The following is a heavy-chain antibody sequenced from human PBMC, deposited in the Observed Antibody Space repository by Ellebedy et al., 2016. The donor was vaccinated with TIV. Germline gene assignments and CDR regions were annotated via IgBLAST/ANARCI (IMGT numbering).Heavy chain of an antibody. J-gene: IGHJ5*02. D-gene: IGHD2-8*02. Sequence: AASVKVSCKASGYTFTNYYIHWVRQAPGQGLEWMGIIDPSDGVTNYPQKFQGRVTMTRDTSTSTLYMQLISLRSEDKAVYYCAREARGTGGFDPWGQGTLVTVSS. CDR2: IDPSDGVT. CDR1: GYTFTNYY. V-gene: IGHV1-46*01. CDR3: AREARGTGGFDP.